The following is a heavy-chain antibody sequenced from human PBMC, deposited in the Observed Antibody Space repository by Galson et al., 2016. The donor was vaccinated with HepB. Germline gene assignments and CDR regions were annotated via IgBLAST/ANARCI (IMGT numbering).Heavy chain of an antibody. D-gene: IGHD3-10*01. CDR3: ARDGRGGHYYGSGSY. J-gene: IGHJ4*02. V-gene: IGHV1-46*01. CDR1: GYTFTSYY. CDR2: INPSGGNT. Sequence: SVKVSCKASGYTFTSYYMHWVRQAPGQGLEWMGIINPSGGNTNYAQKFQGRVTKTRDTSTSTVYMELSSLRSEDTAIYYCARDGRGGHYYGSGSYWGQGTLVTVSS.